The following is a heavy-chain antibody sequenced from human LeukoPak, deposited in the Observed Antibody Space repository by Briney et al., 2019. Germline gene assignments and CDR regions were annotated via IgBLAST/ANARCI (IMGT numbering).Heavy chain of an antibody. CDR2: IKGIGPTT. V-gene: IGHV3-11*04. D-gene: IGHD3-16*01. CDR1: GFTFSDYY. Sequence: PGGSLRLSCAASGFTFSDYYMSWIRQAPGKGLEWVSTIKGIGPTTYYADSLKGRFTISRDNAKNSLFLQMSSLRADDTAIYYCARAGELRYMDVWGEGTAATVSS. J-gene: IGHJ6*03. CDR3: ARAGELRYMDV.